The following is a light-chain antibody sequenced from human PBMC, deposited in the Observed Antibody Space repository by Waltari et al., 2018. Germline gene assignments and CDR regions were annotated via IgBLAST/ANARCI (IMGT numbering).Light chain of an antibody. J-gene: IGKJ2*01. CDR3: QQYSSSVMYT. Sequence: EIVLTQSPGTLSLSPGERATLSCRASQSVSNNYLAWYQQKPGKAPRLLIYGASSRATGIPDRFSGSGSGTDFTLTISRLEPEDFAVYYCQQYSSSVMYTFGQGTNLEIQ. CDR1: QSVSNNY. V-gene: IGKV3-20*01. CDR2: GAS.